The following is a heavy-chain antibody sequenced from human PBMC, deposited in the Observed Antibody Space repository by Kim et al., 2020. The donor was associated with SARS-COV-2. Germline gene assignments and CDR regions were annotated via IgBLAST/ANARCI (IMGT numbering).Heavy chain of an antibody. Sequence: ASVKVSCKASGYTFTSYGISWVRQAPGQGLEWMGWISAYNGNTNYAQKLQGRVTMTTDTSTSTAYMELRSLRSDDTAVYYCARGGRETYYGSGSYYDPKAFDIWGQGTMVTVSS. V-gene: IGHV1-18*01. CDR1: GYTFTSYG. J-gene: IGHJ3*02. CDR2: ISAYNGNT. D-gene: IGHD3-10*01. CDR3: ARGGRETYYGSGSYYDPKAFDI.